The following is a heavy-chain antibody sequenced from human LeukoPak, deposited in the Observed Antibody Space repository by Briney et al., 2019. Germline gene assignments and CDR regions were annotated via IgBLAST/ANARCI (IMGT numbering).Heavy chain of an antibody. CDR2: IIPILGIA. J-gene: IGHJ3*02. CDR3: ARDSGLAINAFDI. CDR1: GGTFSIYA. Sequence: SVKVSCKASGGTFSIYAISWVRQAPGQGLEWMGRIIPILGIANYAQKFQGRVTITADKSTSTAYMELSSLRSEDTAVYYCARDSGLAINAFDIWGQGTMVTVSS. V-gene: IGHV1-69*04. D-gene: IGHD3-10*01.